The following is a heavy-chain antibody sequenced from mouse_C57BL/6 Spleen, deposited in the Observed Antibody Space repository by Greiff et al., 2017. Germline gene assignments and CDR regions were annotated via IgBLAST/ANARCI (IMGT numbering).Heavy chain of an antibody. V-gene: IGHV1-15*01. CDR2: IDPATGGT. D-gene: IGHD2-5*01. CDR3: TRDRNYLYYFGY. J-gene: IGHJ2*01. Sequence: QVQLQQSGAELVRPGASVTLSCKASGYTFTDYEMHWVKQTPVHGLEWIGAIDPATGGTAYNQKFKGKAILTADKSSSTAYMGLRSLTSGDSAGYSGTRDRNYLYYFGYGGEGATQTVSS. CDR1: GYTFTDYE.